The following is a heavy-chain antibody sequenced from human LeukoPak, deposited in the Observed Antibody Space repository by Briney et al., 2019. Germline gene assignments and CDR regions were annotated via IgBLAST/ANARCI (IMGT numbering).Heavy chain of an antibody. CDR3: ARARGYDFWSGTDY. V-gene: IGHV3-20*04. CDR2: INWNGGST. J-gene: IGHJ4*02. CDR1: GFTFDDYG. Sequence: GGSLRLSCAASGFTFDDYGMSWVRQAPGKGLEWVSGINWNGGSTGYADSVKGRFTISRDNAKNSQYLQMNSLRAEDTALYYCARARGYDFWSGTDYWGQGTLVTVSS. D-gene: IGHD3-3*01.